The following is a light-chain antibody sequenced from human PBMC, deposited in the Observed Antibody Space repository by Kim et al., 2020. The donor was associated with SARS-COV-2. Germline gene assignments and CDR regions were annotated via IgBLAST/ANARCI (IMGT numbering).Light chain of an antibody. CDR2: DKN. V-gene: IGLV3-19*01. CDR1: RLRSFL. CDR3: NSRDTSGNHHVV. Sequence: LEAAVRITCQGNRLRSFLASWYQQKPGPAPVLVIFDKNNRPSGVPGRLPGSSSGKTASLTITGAQAEDEADYYCNSRDTSGNHHVVFGGGTQLTVL. J-gene: IGLJ2*01.